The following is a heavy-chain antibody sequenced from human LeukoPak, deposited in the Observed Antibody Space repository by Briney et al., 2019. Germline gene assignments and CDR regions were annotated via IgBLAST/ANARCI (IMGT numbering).Heavy chain of an antibody. CDR1: GYTFTSYS. J-gene: IGHJ4*02. Sequence: ASVKVSCKASGYTFTSYSIHWVRQAPGQGLEWMGWINPNSGGTNYAQTFQGRVTMTRDTSITTAYMELSRLRSDDTAVYYCARIGYNHYFDYWGQGTLVTVSS. V-gene: IGHV1-2*02. D-gene: IGHD5-24*01. CDR2: INPNSGGT. CDR3: ARIGYNHYFDY.